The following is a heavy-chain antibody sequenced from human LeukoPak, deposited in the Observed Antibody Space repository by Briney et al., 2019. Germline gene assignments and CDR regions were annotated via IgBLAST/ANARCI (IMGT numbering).Heavy chain of an antibody. CDR2: ISGSGGST. CDR3: AKDLAAAGTSFDY. CDR1: GFTLSDYY. V-gene: IGHV3-23*01. J-gene: IGHJ4*02. D-gene: IGHD6-13*01. Sequence: GGSLRLSCAASGFTLSDYYMSWIRQAPGRGQEWVSAISGSGGSTYYADSVKGRFTISRDNSKNTLYLQMNSLRAEDTAVYYCAKDLAAAGTSFDYWGQGTLVTVSS.